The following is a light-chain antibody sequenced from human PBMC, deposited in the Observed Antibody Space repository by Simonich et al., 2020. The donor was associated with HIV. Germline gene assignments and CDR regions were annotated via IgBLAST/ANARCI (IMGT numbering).Light chain of an antibody. CDR3: QQYSRTPYT. CDR2: DAS. CDR1: QGISSW. V-gene: IGKV1-NL1*01. Sequence: DIQMTQSPSSVSASVGDRVTITCRASQGISSWLAWYQQKPGKAPKLLLYDASTLQSAVPSRFSGSGSGSDYTLTISSLQPEDFATYFCQQYSRTPYTFGQGTKLEIK. J-gene: IGKJ2*01.